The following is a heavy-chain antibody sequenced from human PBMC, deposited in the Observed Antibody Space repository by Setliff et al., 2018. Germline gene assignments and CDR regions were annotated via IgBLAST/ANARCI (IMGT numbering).Heavy chain of an antibody. V-gene: IGHV1-2*02. Sequence: GASVKVSCKASGYTFTGYYIHWVRQAPGQGLEYMGWINPNSGGTNYAPKFQGRVTMTRDTSISTAYMEMSSLRSEDTAVYYCARERGDIVSTTSYYYYMDVWGKGTTVTVSS. CDR2: INPNSGGT. D-gene: IGHD5-12*01. CDR1: GYTFTGYY. J-gene: IGHJ6*03. CDR3: ARERGDIVSTTSYYYYMDV.